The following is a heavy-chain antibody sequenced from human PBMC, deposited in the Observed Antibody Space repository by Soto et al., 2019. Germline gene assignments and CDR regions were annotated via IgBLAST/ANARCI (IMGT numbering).Heavy chain of an antibody. J-gene: IGHJ4*02. CDR1: GFTFSSYS. CDR3: ARDSPLGYCSGGSCYPDYFDY. Sequence: EVQLVESGGGLVKPGGSLRLSCAASGFTFSSYSMNWVRQAPWKGLEWVSSISSSSSYIYYADSVKGRFTISRDNAKNSLYLQMNSLRAEDTAVYYCARDSPLGYCSGGSCYPDYFDYWGQGTLVTVSS. V-gene: IGHV3-21*01. D-gene: IGHD2-15*01. CDR2: ISSSSSYI.